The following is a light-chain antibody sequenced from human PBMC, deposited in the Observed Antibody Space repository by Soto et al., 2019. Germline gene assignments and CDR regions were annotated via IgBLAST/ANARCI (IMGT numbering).Light chain of an antibody. J-gene: IGLJ1*01. CDR3: SSYAGSNNLV. CDR2: EVS. CDR1: SSDVGADKY. Sequence: XPPSASGSPGQSVTXSCTGTSSDVGADKYVSWYQQHPGKAPKRMIYEVSKRPSGVPDRFSGSKSGNTASLTVSGLQAEDEAEYYCSSYAGSNNLVFGTGTKVTVL. V-gene: IGLV2-8*01.